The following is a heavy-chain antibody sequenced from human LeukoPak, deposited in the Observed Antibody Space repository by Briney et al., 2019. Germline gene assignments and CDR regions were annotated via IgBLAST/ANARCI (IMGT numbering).Heavy chain of an antibody. CDR3: ARDVDYANPRHDY. CDR1: GFTFSNYW. CDR2: INLRGSEK. J-gene: IGHJ4*02. Sequence: GGSLRLSCATSGFTFSNYWMSWVRQAPGKGLEWVANINLRGSEKYYVDCVKGRFTISRDNANNSVYLQMNSLRSEDTAVYYCARDVDYANPRHDYWGQGTLVTVSS. D-gene: IGHD4/OR15-4a*01. V-gene: IGHV3-7*01.